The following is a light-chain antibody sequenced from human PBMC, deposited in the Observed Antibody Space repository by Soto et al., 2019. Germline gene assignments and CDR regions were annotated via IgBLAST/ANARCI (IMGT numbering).Light chain of an antibody. V-gene: IGKV3-20*01. CDR1: QSVSSSY. Sequence: EIVLTQFPGTLSLSPGERGTLSCRTSQSVSSSYLAWYQQKPGQSPRLLIYGSSSRATGIPDRFSGSGSETDFTLTISRLEPKDFAVYYCQQYSFLPRTFGQGTKVDIK. CDR2: GSS. J-gene: IGKJ1*01. CDR3: QQYSFLPRT.